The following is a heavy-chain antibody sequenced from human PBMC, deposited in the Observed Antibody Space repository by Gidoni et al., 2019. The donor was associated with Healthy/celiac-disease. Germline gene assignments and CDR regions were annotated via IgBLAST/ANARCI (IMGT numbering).Heavy chain of an antibody. Sequence: EVQLVESGGGLVQPGGSLRLSCAASGFTFSSYWMSWVRQAPGKGLEWVANIKQDGSEKYYVDSVKGRFTISRDNAKNSLYLQMNSLRAEDTAVYYCAREFNVLLWFGESPEGMDVWGQGTTVTVSS. CDR3: AREFNVLLWFGESPEGMDV. CDR2: IKQDGSEK. D-gene: IGHD3-10*01. V-gene: IGHV3-7*01. J-gene: IGHJ6*02. CDR1: GFTFSSYW.